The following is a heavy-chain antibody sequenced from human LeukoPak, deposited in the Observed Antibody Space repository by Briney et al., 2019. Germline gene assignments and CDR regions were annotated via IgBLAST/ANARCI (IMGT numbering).Heavy chain of an antibody. CDR3: ARDLGYCTGGTCYPNWFDP. J-gene: IGHJ5*02. CDR2: INAGNDNT. CDR1: GYTFTSYA. D-gene: IGHD2-15*01. V-gene: IGHV1-3*01. Sequence: ASVKVSCKASGYTFTSYAMHWVRQAPGQRLEWMGWINAGNDNTKYSQKFQGRVAITRDTSASTAYMELSSLRSEDTAVYYCARDLGYCTGGTCYPNWFDPWGQGTLVTVSS.